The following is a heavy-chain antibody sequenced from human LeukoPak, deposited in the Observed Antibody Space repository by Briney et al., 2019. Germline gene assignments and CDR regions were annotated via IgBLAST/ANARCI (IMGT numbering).Heavy chain of an antibody. CDR3: VREDTPATANY. V-gene: IGHV3-23*01. CDR1: GFNFANHA. CDR2: ISGGGDIT. J-gene: IGHJ4*02. D-gene: IGHD2-21*02. Sequence: GGSLRLSRAASGFNFANHAMSWVRQTPGKGLEWVSAISGGGDITYYADSVTGRFTISRDNSKDTLFLQMHSLRPGDTAVYYCVREDTPATANYWGQGTLVTISS.